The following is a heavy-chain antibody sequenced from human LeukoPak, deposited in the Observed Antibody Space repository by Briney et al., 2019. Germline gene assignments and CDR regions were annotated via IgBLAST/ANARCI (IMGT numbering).Heavy chain of an antibody. Sequence: PGGSLRLSCAASGFTFNNYVMSWVRQAPGKGLEWVSGITANGVRTYYADSVEGRFTISRDNSKNTLYLQLNSLRAEDTAVYYCAKQSIGSIAVTCFDYWGQGTLVTVSS. D-gene: IGHD6-19*01. J-gene: IGHJ4*02. CDR1: GFTFNNYV. V-gene: IGHV3-23*01. CDR2: ITANGVRT. CDR3: AKQSIGSIAVTCFDY.